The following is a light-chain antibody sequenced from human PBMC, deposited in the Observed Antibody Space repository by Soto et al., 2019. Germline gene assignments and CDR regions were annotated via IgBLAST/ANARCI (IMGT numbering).Light chain of an antibody. CDR2: EVT. CDR1: SSDVGSYSY. J-gene: IGLJ1*01. CDR3: SSYTSTSTLVV. V-gene: IGLV2-14*01. Sequence: QSALTQPASVSGSPGQSITISCTGTSSDVGSYSYVSWYQQHPGTAPKLMIYEVTNRPSGFSNRFSGSKSGNTASLTISGLQAEDEADYYCSSYTSTSTLVVFGTGTKLTVL.